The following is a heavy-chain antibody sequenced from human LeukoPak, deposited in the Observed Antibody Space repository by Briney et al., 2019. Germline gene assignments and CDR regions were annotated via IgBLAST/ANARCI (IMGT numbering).Heavy chain of an antibody. Sequence: VSLRLSCAASGFTFSSYAMSWVRQAPGKGLEWVSGISGSGGSTYYADTVKGRFTISRDNAKNSLYLQMNSLRAEDTAVYYCARESPESSIAARPPAFDIWGQGTMVTVSS. CDR1: GFTFSSYA. CDR2: ISGSGGST. J-gene: IGHJ3*02. D-gene: IGHD6-6*01. V-gene: IGHV3-23*01. CDR3: ARESPESSIAARPPAFDI.